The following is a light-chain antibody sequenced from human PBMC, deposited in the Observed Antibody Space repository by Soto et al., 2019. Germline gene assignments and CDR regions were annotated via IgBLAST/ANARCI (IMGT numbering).Light chain of an antibody. CDR2: KVS. Sequence: DVVMTQSPLSLPVTLGQPASISCRSSQSLGYNDGNTYLSWFQQRPGQSPRRLIYKVSNRDSGVPDRFSGSGSGTDFTLKISRVEAEDVGIYYCMQGTHWPLTFGGGTKVDIK. J-gene: IGKJ4*01. V-gene: IGKV2-30*01. CDR1: QSLGYNDGNTY. CDR3: MQGTHWPLT.